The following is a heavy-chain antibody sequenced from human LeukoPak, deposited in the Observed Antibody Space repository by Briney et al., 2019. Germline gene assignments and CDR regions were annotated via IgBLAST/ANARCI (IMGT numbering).Heavy chain of an antibody. Sequence: GGSLRLSCAASGFTFSSYSMNWDRQAPGKGLEWVSYISSSSSTIYYADSVKGRFTISRDNAKNSLYLQMNSLRAEDTAVYYCARDGKLRNIYDFWSANLLNAWFDPWGQGTLVTVSS. D-gene: IGHD3-3*01. CDR2: ISSSSSTI. CDR1: GFTFSSYS. CDR3: ARDGKLRNIYDFWSANLLNAWFDP. J-gene: IGHJ5*02. V-gene: IGHV3-48*04.